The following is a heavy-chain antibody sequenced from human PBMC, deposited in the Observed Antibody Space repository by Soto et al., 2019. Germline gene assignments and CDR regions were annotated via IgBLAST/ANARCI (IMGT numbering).Heavy chain of an antibody. CDR1: GGSITSYY. V-gene: IGHV4-59*01. CDR2: TFYSGST. Sequence: SETLSLTCSVSGGSITSYYWSWIRQPPGKGLEWIGYTFYSGSTNYNPSLKSRVTISVDTSKNQFSLKLSSVTAADTAVYYCARQATHDYYESSGDDAFDIWGQGTMVTVSS. D-gene: IGHD3-22*01. J-gene: IGHJ3*02. CDR3: ARQATHDYYESSGDDAFDI.